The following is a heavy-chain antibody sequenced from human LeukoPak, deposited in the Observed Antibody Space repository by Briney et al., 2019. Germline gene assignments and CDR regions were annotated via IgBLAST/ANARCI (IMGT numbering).Heavy chain of an antibody. CDR2: FDPEDGET. CDR1: GYTLTELS. Sequence: ASVKVSCKVSGYTLTELSMHWVRQAPGKGLEWMGGFDPEDGETIYAQKFQGRVTMTEDTSTDTAYMELSSLRSGDTAVYYCATTSVPVVVPAAIHRAANWFDPWGQGTLVTVSS. CDR3: ATTSVPVVVPAAIHRAANWFDP. V-gene: IGHV1-24*01. D-gene: IGHD2-2*02. J-gene: IGHJ5*02.